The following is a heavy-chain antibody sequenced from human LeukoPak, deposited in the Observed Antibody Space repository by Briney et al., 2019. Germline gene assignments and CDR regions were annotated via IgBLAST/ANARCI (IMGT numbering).Heavy chain of an antibody. CDR3: ATYGDDGGY. V-gene: IGHV4-31*03. CDR1: GGSISSGGYY. Sequence: PSETLSLTCTVSGGSISSGGYYWSWVRQHPGKGLEWIGYIYYSGSTYYNPSLKSRVTISVDTSKNQFSLKPSSVTAADTAVYYCATYGDDGGYWGQGTLVTVSS. D-gene: IGHD4-23*01. CDR2: IYYSGST. J-gene: IGHJ4*02.